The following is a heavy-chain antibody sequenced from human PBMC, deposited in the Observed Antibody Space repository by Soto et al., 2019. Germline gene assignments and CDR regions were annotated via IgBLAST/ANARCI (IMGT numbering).Heavy chain of an antibody. J-gene: IGHJ4*02. V-gene: IGHV1-69*13. Sequence: ASVKVSCKASGGTFSSYAISWVRQAPGQGLEWMGGIIPIFGTANYAQKFQGRVTITADESTSTAYMELSSLRSEDTAVCYCARGRTKPWELVVLTPQFDYWGQGTLVTVSS. CDR1: GGTFSSYA. CDR2: IIPIFGTA. D-gene: IGHD1-26*01. CDR3: ARGRTKPWELVVLTPQFDY.